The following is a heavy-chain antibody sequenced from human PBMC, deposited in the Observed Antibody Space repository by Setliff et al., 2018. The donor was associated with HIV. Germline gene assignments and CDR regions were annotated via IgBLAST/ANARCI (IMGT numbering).Heavy chain of an antibody. Sequence: GGSLRLSCAASGFSFRSYGMHWVRQAPGKGLEWVSVISYSGGSTYYADSVKGRFTTSRDNAKSSLYLQMNSLRVEDTAVYYCARGLERTNALFGVLSIWLDSWGQGTLVTVSS. V-gene: IGHV3-21*04. CDR2: ISYSGGST. CDR3: ARGLERTNALFGVLSIWLDS. CDR1: GFSFRSYG. D-gene: IGHD2-8*01. J-gene: IGHJ5*01.